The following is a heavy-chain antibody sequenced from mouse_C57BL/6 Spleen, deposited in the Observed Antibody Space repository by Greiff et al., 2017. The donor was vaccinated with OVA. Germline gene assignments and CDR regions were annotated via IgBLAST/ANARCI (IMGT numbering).Heavy chain of an antibody. D-gene: IGHD2-1*01. CDR2: IDPNSGGT. CDR3: AIYYGNYEFAY. V-gene: IGHV1-72*01. CDR1: GYTFTSYW. Sequence: HVQLKQPGAELVKPGASVKLSCKASGYTFTSYWMHWVKQRPGRGLEWIGRIDPNSGGTKYNEKFKSKATLTVDKPSSTAYMQLSSLTSEDSAVYYCAIYYGNYEFAYWGQGTLVTVSA. J-gene: IGHJ3*01.